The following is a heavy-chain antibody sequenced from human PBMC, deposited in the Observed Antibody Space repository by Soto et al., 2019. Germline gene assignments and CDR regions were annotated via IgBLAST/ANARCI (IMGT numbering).Heavy chain of an antibody. CDR1: GLNFDDFA. Sequence: EVQLVESGGRLVQPGRSLRLSCVGTGLNFDDFAMHWVRQAPGKGLEWVSGITWNSRVLAYADSVKGRFTISRDNARNSLYLQMDSLRDEDTDLYYCAKGRYDFGSQYYFDSWGQGTLVTVSS. CDR2: ITWNSRVL. J-gene: IGHJ4*02. CDR3: AKGRYDFGSQYYFDS. D-gene: IGHD3-3*01. V-gene: IGHV3-9*01.